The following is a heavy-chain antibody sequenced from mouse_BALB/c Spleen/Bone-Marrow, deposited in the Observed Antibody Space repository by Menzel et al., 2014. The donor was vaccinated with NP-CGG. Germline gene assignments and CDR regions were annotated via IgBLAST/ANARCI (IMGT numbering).Heavy chain of an antibody. CDR1: GYTFTSYW. CDR2: IDPPDSET. CDR3: ARRCYGYGFAY. V-gene: IGHV1-69*02. J-gene: IGHJ3*01. D-gene: IGHD1-2*01. Sequence: VQLQQSGAELVKPGAPVKLSCNASGYTFTSYWLNWEKQRSGRGLEWIGRIDPPDSETHYYQKFNDTATRTVDRSSSPAYIQLSSLTSEDSTVYYYARRCYGYGFAYWGQVTLVTVSA.